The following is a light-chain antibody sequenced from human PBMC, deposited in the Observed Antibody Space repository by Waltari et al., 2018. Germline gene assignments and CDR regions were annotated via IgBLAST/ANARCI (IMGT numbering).Light chain of an antibody. CDR2: GAS. V-gene: IGKV3-20*01. CDR3: QHYLRLPVT. J-gene: IGKJ1*01. CDR1: QSVSKA. Sequence: ENVLKPSPSHLALSPGEKTTLLGRARQSVSKALTWYQQKPGQAPRLLIYGASTRATGIPDRFSGGGSGTDFSLTISRLEPDDFAVYYCQHYLRLPVTFGQGTTVEI.